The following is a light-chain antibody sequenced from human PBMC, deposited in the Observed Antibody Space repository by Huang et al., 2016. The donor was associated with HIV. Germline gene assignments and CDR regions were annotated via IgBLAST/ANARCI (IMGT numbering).Light chain of an antibody. CDR2: AAS. J-gene: IGKJ1*01. CDR3: LQHNTYPWT. V-gene: IGKV1-17*03. CDR1: QGISNY. Sequence: DIQMTQSPSAVSASVGDTVTITCRASQGISNYLVWLQQKPGKGPKRLIYAASNLQSGVPLRFSGSGSGKEFTLTISSLQPEDFATYYCLQHNTYPWTFGQGTKVEIK.